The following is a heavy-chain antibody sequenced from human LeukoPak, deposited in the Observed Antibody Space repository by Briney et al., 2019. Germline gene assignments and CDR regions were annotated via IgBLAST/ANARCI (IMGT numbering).Heavy chain of an antibody. CDR3: ARVKLDYYGSGSDDYYYMDV. J-gene: IGHJ6*03. Sequence: SQTLSLTCTVSGGSISSGSYYWSWIRQPAGKGPEWIGRIYTGITNYNPSLKSRVTISLDTSTDPFSLRLSSVTAADTAIYYCARVKLDYYGSGSDDYYYMDVWGKGTTVTISS. CDR2: IYTGIT. CDR1: GGSISSGSYY. V-gene: IGHV4-61*02. D-gene: IGHD3-10*01.